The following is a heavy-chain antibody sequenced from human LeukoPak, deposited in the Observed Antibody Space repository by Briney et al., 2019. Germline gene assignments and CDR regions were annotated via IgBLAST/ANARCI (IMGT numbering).Heavy chain of an antibody. CDR1: GGTFSSYD. D-gene: IGHD4-11*01. V-gene: IGHV1-8*03. CDR3: ARGLSRQYTGVPFGY. Sequence: ASVKVSCKASGGTFSSYDINWVRQATGQGLEWMGWMNPNSGNTGYAQKFQGRVTITRNTSISTAYMELSSLRSEDTAVYYCARGLSRQYTGVPFGYWGQGTLVTVSS. CDR2: MNPNSGNT. J-gene: IGHJ4*02.